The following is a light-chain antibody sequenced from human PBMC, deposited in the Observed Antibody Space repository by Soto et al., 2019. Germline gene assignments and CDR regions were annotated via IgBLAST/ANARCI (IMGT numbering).Light chain of an antibody. CDR2: DAS. CDR1: HDSKKF. J-gene: IGKJ4*01. Sequence: DIQMTQSPSSLSASVGDSVTITCQASHDSKKFLNWYQQKPGKAPKLLIYDASTLETGVPSRFTGSRSGTYFTFTITSLQPEDVATYYCQHYANLPLTFGGGTKVDLK. CDR3: QHYANLPLT. V-gene: IGKV1-33*01.